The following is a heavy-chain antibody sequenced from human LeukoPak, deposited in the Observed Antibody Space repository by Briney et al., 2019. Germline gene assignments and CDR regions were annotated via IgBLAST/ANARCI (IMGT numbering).Heavy chain of an antibody. D-gene: IGHD2-2*01. Sequence: GESLKISCKGSGYSFTIYWIAWVRQMPGKGLEWLGIIYPGDSDTRYSPSFQGQVTISADKSISTAYLQWSSLKASDTAMYYCARLQVVPLQWWFDPWGQGTLVTVSS. CDR1: GYSFTIYW. CDR2: IYPGDSDT. J-gene: IGHJ5*02. CDR3: ARLQVVPLQWWFDP. V-gene: IGHV5-51*01.